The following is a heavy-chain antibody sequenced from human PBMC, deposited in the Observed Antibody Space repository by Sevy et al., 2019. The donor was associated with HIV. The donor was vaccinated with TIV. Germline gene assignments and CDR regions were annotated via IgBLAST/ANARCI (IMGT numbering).Heavy chain of an antibody. CDR3: ARADYGDYSGEFDY. J-gene: IGHJ4*02. D-gene: IGHD4-17*01. V-gene: IGHV3-30-3*01. CDR1: GITFSSHA. CDR2: ISYDGSNK. Sequence: QLGGSLRLSCAASGITFSSHAMHWVRQAPGKGLEWVTIISYDGSNKYYVDSVKGRFTISRDNSKNRLYLQMNSLKAEDTAVYYCARADYGDYSGEFDYWGQGTLVTVSS.